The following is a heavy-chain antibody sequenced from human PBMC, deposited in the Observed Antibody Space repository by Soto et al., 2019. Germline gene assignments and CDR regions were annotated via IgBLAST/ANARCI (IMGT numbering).Heavy chain of an antibody. CDR1: GVSIGSNYY. V-gene: IGHV4-4*02. CDR2: MSHIGSV. CDR3: ERSLGWYAIDY. Sequence: QVLLQESGPGLVQPSGTLSLSCVVSGVSIGSNYYWGWVRQSPGKGLEWLGDMSHIGSVNYNRSPNGRVTIPMDKSQNLFSLKLNSVTAADTAVYYCERSLGWYAIDYWGQGTLVIVSS. J-gene: IGHJ4*02. D-gene: IGHD6-19*01.